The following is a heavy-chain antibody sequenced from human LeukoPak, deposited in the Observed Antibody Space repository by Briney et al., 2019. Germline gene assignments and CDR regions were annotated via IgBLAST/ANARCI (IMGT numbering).Heavy chain of an antibody. V-gene: IGHV3-23*01. J-gene: IGHJ4*02. CDR3: AKVFPYYDSSGRYFDY. Sequence: GGSLRLSCAASGFTFSSFAMSWVRQAPGKGLEWVSSISGSGGSTYYADSVKGRFTNSRDNSKNTLYLQMNSLRAEDTAVYYCAKVFPYYDSSGRYFDYWGQGTLVTVSS. D-gene: IGHD3-22*01. CDR1: GFTFSSFA. CDR2: ISGSGGST.